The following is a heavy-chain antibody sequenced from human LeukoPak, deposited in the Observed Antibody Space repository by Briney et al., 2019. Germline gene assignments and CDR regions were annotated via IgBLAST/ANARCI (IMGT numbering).Heavy chain of an antibody. CDR1: GFTFSSYW. CDR2: IKQDGSEK. J-gene: IGHJ5*02. V-gene: IGHV3-7*01. CDR3: ARSQAAAGIDWFDP. Sequence: GGSLRLSCAASGFTFSSYWMSWVRQAPGKGLEWVANIKQDGSEKYYVDSVKGRSTISRDNAKNSLYLQMNSLRAEDTAVYYCARSQAAAGIDWFDPWGQGTLVTVSS. D-gene: IGHD6-13*01.